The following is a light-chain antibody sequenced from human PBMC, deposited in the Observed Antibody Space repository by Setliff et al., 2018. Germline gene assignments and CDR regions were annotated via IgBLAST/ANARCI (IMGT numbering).Light chain of an antibody. Sequence: QSVLTQPPSVSGAPGQRVTISCTGTSSDIGAGYTVHWYQQVPGTAPKLLIYGNNNRPSGVPDRFSGSKSGTSASLAITGLQAEDEADYYCQSYGGSLSGHVFGSGTKVTVL. J-gene: IGLJ1*01. CDR1: SSDIGAGYT. CDR3: QSYGGSLSGHV. V-gene: IGLV1-40*01. CDR2: GNN.